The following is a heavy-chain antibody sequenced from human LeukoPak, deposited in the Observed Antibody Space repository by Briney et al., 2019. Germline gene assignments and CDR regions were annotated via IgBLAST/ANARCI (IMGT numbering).Heavy chain of an antibody. V-gene: IGHV3-30-3*01. J-gene: IGHJ4*02. CDR1: GFTFSSYA. CDR3: ARLPDSAVDY. D-gene: IGHD1-26*01. CDR2: ISYDGSNK. Sequence: GGSLRLSCAASGFTFSSYAMHWVRQAPGKGLEWVAVISYDGSNKYYADSVRGRFTISRDNSENTLYLQMNSLRAEDTAVYYCARLPDSAVDYWGQGTLVTVSS.